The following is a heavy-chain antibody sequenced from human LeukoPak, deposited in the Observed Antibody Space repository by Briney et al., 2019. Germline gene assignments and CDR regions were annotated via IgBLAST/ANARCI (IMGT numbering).Heavy chain of an antibody. Sequence: GGSLRLSCAASGFTFSSYSMNWVRQAPGKGLEWVSSISSSSSYIYYADSVKGRFTISRDNAKNSLYLQMNSLRAEDTAVYYYARGGYDFWSGYWRGFDPWGQGTLVTVSS. CDR2: ISSSSSYI. D-gene: IGHD3-3*01. J-gene: IGHJ5*02. CDR1: GFTFSSYS. V-gene: IGHV3-21*01. CDR3: ARGGYDFWSGYWRGFDP.